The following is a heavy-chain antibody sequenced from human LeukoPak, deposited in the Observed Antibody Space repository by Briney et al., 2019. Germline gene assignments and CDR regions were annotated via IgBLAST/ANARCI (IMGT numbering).Heavy chain of an antibody. CDR3: ARRFPRFLLLDP. V-gene: IGHV4-39*01. CDR2: IYYSGST. J-gene: IGHJ5*02. Sequence: SETLSLTCTVSGGSISSYYWGWIRQPPGKGLEWIGSIYYSGSTYYNPSLKSRVTISVDTSKNQFSLKLSSVTAADTAVYYCARRFPRFLLLDPWGQGTLVTVSS. D-gene: IGHD3-3*01. CDR1: GGSISSYY.